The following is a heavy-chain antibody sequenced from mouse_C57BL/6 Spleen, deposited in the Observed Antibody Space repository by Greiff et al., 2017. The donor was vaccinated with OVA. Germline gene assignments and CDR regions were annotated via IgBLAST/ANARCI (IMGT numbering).Heavy chain of an antibody. CDR3: ARHWRYFDV. CDR1: GYSITSGYD. Sequence: VQLQQSGPGMVKPSQSLSLTCTVTGYSITSGYDWHWIRHFPGNKLEWMGYISYSGSTNYNPSLKSRISITHDTSKNHFFLKLNSVTTEDTATYYCARHWRYFDVWGTGTTVTVSS. D-gene: IGHD4-1*01. CDR2: ISYSGST. V-gene: IGHV3-1*01. J-gene: IGHJ1*03.